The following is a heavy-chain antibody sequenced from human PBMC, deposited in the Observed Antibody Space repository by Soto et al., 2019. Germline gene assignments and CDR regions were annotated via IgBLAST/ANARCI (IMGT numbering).Heavy chain of an antibody. CDR2: IYPGDSDT. V-gene: IGHV5-51*01. CDR1: GYSFTSDF. Sequence: PGEALKISCKGSGYSFTSDFIGLGRQVPGKGVEVGGMIYPGDSDTRYRPSFQGQATLSADKTISTAYLQWSSLKASNTAMYYCARVASITIFGVVNSGMDVWGQGTTVTVSS. D-gene: IGHD3-3*01. J-gene: IGHJ6*02. CDR3: ARVASITIFGVVNSGMDV.